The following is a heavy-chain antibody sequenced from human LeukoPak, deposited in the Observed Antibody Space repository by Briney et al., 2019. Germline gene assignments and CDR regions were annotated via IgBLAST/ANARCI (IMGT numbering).Heavy chain of an antibody. Sequence: GGSLRLSCAASGFTFSSYSMNWVRQAPGKGLEWVSSISSSSSYIYYADSVKGRFTISRDNAKNSLYLQMNSLRAEDTAVYYCARSTQLSGSYLPEPDAFDIWGQGTMVTVSS. J-gene: IGHJ3*02. V-gene: IGHV3-21*01. D-gene: IGHD1-26*01. CDR3: ARSTQLSGSYLPEPDAFDI. CDR1: GFTFSSYS. CDR2: ISSSSSYI.